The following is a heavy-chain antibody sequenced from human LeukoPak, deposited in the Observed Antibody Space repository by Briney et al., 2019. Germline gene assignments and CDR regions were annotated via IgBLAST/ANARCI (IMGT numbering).Heavy chain of an antibody. CDR3: ARYCSSTSCYIGLDNWFDP. J-gene: IGHJ5*02. CDR1: GGSISSSSYY. Sequence: TSETLSLTCTVSGGSISSSSYYWGWIRQPPGKGLEWIGSIYYSGSTNYNPSLKSRVTISVDTSKNQFSLKLSSVTAADTAVYYCARYCSSTSCYIGLDNWFDPWGQGTLVTVSS. D-gene: IGHD2-2*02. CDR2: IYYSGST. V-gene: IGHV4-39*07.